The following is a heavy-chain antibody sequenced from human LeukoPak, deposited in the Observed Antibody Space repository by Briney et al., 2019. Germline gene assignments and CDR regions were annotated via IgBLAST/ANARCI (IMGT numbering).Heavy chain of an antibody. CDR1: GGSISSYY. CDR3: ARAKDFDY. V-gene: IGHV4-59*01. J-gene: IGHJ4*02. Sequence: SETLSLTCTVSGGSISSYYWSWIRQPPGKGLEWIGYIYYSGSTNYNPSLKSRVTISVDTSKNQFSLKPSSVTAADTAVYYCARAKDFDYWGQGTLVTVSS. CDR2: IYYSGST.